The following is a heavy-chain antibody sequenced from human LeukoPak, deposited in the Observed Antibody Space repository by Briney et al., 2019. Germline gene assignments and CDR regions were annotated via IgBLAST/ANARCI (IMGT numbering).Heavy chain of an antibody. CDR1: GGSISSYY. D-gene: IGHD5-18*01. CDR3: ARHRPPDRGNSYGPIGY. J-gene: IGHJ4*02. V-gene: IGHV4-59*08. CDR2: IYYSGRT. Sequence: PSETLSLTCTVTGGSISSYYWSWIRQPPGKGLEWIGYIYYSGRTNYNSSLKSRVTISVDTSKNQFSLKLSSVTAADTAVYYCARHRPPDRGNSYGPIGYWGQGTLVTVSS.